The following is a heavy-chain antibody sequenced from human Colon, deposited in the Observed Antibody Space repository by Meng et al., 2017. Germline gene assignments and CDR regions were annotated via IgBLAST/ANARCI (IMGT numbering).Heavy chain of an antibody. V-gene: IGHV1-2*02. J-gene: IGHJ4*02. D-gene: IGHD2-15*01. CDR3: ARSTPSLDY. CDR1: GYSFRDCY. CDR2: IVPNSGDT. Sequence: QVQLVQSCTEVKRPGSSMKVSCKASGYSFRDCYLHWVRQAPGQGLEWMGWIVPNSGDTNYAQKFQGRVTMTRDTSISTTYMELIRLTSDDTAVYYCARSTPSLDYWGQGTLVTVSS.